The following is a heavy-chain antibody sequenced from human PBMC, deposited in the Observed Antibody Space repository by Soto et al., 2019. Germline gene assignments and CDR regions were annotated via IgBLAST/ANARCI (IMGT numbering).Heavy chain of an antibody. CDR1: AVTFSYYW. Sequence: EVQLVESEGGLVRPGGSLRLSCAASAVTFSYYWMHWVRQAPGKGLVWVSRIHSDGSSTTYADFVKGRFIISRDNARNTVDLQMNSVRVEDTAVYYCARGDRGAFDLWGQGTVVTVSS. CDR2: IHSDGSST. V-gene: IGHV3-74*01. CDR3: ARGDRGAFDL. D-gene: IGHD1-26*01. J-gene: IGHJ3*01.